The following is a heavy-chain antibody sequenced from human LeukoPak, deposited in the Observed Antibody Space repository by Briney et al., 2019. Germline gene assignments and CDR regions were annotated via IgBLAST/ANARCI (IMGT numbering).Heavy chain of an antibody. CDR1: GFTFSSYA. Sequence: GGSLRLSCAASGFTFSSYAMSWVRQAPGKGLEWVSTISGSGGSTYYADSVEGQFTISRDNSKNTLYLRMNSLRAEDTAVYYCAKGAWAATAGYFDYWGQGTLVTVSS. CDR2: ISGSGGST. D-gene: IGHD6-13*01. J-gene: IGHJ4*02. CDR3: AKGAWAATAGYFDY. V-gene: IGHV3-23*01.